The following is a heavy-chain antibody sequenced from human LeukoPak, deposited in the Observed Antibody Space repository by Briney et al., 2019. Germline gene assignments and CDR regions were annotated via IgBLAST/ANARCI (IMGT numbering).Heavy chain of an antibody. J-gene: IGHJ6*02. Sequence: GGSLRLSCAASGFTFSNAWMSWVRQAPGKGLEWVGRIKCQTDGGTTDYAAPVKGRFTTSRDDSKNTLYLQMNSLKTEDTAVYYCTTDYDILTEPDYYYSGMDVWGQGTTVTVSS. V-gene: IGHV3-15*01. CDR3: TTDYDILTEPDYYYSGMDV. CDR2: IKCQTDGGTT. CDR1: GFTFSNAW. D-gene: IGHD3-9*01.